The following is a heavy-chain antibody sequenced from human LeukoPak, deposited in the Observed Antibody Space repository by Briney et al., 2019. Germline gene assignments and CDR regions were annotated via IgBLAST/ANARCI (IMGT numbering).Heavy chain of an antibody. CDR3: ARRSDNWFDP. CDR1: GYSFTGYY. J-gene: IGHJ5*02. CDR2: INPNSGRT. V-gene: IGHV1-2*02. Sequence: GASVKVSCKASGYSFTGYYMHWVRQAPGQGFEWMGWINPNSGRTNYAQKFQGRVTMTRDTSISTAYMDLSSLRFDDTAVYYCARRSDNWFDPWGQGTLVTVSS.